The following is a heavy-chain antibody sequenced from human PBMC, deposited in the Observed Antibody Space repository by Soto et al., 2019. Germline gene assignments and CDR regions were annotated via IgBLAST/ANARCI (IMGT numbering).Heavy chain of an antibody. D-gene: IGHD3-10*01. CDR2: IHYGGIT. CDR1: GGSISGNY. V-gene: IGHV4-59*01. Sequence: SETLSLTCTVSGGSISGNYWSWIRQPPGQGLEWIGYIHYGGITNYNPSLKSRVTMSVDTSKNQLSLKLTSVTAADTAVYYCVRVLRGEWLIDYWGQVTPVTVSS. CDR3: VRVLRGEWLIDY. J-gene: IGHJ4*02.